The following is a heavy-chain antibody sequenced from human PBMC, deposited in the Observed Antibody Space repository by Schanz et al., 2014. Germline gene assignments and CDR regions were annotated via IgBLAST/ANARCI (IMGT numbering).Heavy chain of an antibody. D-gene: IGHD2-2*01. J-gene: IGHJ6*03. CDR2: ISGSGGNT. CDR1: GFTFRGYA. V-gene: IGHV3-23*01. CDR3: ARVKYCTITRCYRTETEGIYYMDV. Sequence: EVQLLESGGGLVQPGGSPRLSCAASGFTFRGYAMSWVRQAPGRGLEWVSIISGSGGNTYYADAVRGRFTISRDNSKTTVYLQMNSLRAEDTAVYYCARVKYCTITRCYRTETEGIYYMDVWGKGTTXTVS.